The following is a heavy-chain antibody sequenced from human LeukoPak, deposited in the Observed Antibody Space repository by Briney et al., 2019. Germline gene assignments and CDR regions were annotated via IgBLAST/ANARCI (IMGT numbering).Heavy chain of an antibody. CDR3: TRNSGWYRLDN. CDR1: GFTFSAYW. D-gene: IGHD6-19*01. V-gene: IGHV3-7*01. J-gene: IGHJ4*02. CDR2: IKEDGSEK. Sequence: PGGSLRLSCTASGFTFSAYWMTWVRQTPGKGLEWVANIKEDGSEKGYADSVKGRFTIFRDSAKNSLYLQMNSLRVDDTAMYYCTRNSGWYRLDNWGQGTLVTVPS.